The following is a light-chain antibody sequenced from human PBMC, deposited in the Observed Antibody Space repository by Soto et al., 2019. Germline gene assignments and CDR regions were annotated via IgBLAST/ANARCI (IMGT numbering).Light chain of an antibody. J-gene: IGLJ2*01. V-gene: IGLV2-14*01. Sequence: QSVLTQPASVSGSPGQSITISCTGTSSDVGGYNYVSWYQHHPGKAPKLMIYEVSNRPSGVSNRFSGSKSGNTASLTISGLQPEDEADYFCSSYTSSSTHVVFGGGTKLTVL. CDR2: EVS. CDR1: SSDVGGYNY. CDR3: SSYTSSSTHVV.